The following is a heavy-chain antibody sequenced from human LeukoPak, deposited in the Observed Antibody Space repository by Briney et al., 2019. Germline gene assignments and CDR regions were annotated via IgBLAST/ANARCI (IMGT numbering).Heavy chain of an antibody. CDR2: IRYDGSNK. J-gene: IGHJ4*02. CDR1: GFTFSGYG. D-gene: IGHD3-22*01. V-gene: IGHV3-30*02. CDR3: AKGDSSGFGYYFDY. Sequence: GGSLRLSCAASGFTFSGYGMHWVRQAPGKGLEWVAFIRYDGSNKYYADSVKGRFTISRDNSKNTLYLQMNSLRAEDTAVYYCAKGDSSGFGYYFDYWGQGTLVTVSS.